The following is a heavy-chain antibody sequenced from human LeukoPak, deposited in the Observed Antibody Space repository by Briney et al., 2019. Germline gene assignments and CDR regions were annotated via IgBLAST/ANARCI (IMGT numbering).Heavy chain of an antibody. CDR3: AKDKYGGSYFFDY. J-gene: IGHJ4*02. D-gene: IGHD1-26*01. Sequence: GGSLRLSCAASGFTFSSYGMHWVRQAPGKGLEWVAFMRYDGSTTCYADSVKGRFTISRDNSKNTLYLQVNNLRADDTALYYCAKDKYGGSYFFDYWGQGTLVTVSS. CDR2: MRYDGSTT. V-gene: IGHV3-30*02. CDR1: GFTFSSYG.